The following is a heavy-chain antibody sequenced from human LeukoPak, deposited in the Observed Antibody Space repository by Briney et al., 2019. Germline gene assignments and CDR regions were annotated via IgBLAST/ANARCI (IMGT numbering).Heavy chain of an antibody. Sequence: GESLKISCKGFEYSFATSWIGWERQMSGKGLEWMGITHPGDSSTRYSPSFQGQVTISADKSIGTAYLQWSSLKASDTAMYYCARLAGGSSPPLRDAVDIWGQGTVVTVSS. V-gene: IGHV5-51*01. CDR2: THPGDSST. CDR1: EYSFATSW. J-gene: IGHJ3*02. D-gene: IGHD6-13*01. CDR3: ARLAGGSSPPLRDAVDI.